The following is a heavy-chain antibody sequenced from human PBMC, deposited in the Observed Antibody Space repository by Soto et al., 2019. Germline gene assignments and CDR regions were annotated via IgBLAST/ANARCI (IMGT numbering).Heavy chain of an antibody. CDR3: AKDSRPVWFGELYV. Sequence: EVQLLESGGGLVQPGGSLRLSCAASGFTFSSYAMSWVRQAPGKGLEWVSAISGSGGSTYYADSVKGRFTISRDNSKDTLYRQINSLRAEDTAVYYCAKDSRPVWFGELYVWGKGTTVTVSS. CDR2: ISGSGGST. J-gene: IGHJ6*03. CDR1: GFTFSSYA. V-gene: IGHV3-23*01. D-gene: IGHD3-10*01.